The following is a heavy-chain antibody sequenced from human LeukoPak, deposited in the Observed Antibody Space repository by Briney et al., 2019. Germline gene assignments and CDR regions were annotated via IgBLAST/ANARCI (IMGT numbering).Heavy chain of an antibody. CDR1: GGSISSSSYY. J-gene: IGHJ6*03. CDR3: AREVVYYYYYMDV. V-gene: IGHV4-39*07. CDR2: IYYSGST. Sequence: PSETLSLTCTVSGGSISSSSYYWGWVRQPPGKGLEWIGSIYYSGSTYYNPSLKSRVTISVDTSKNQFSLRLSSVTAADTAVYYCAREVVYYYYYMDVWGKGTTVTISS.